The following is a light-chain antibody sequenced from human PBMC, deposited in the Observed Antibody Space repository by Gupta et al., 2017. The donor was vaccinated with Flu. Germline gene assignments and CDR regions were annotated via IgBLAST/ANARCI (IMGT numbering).Light chain of an antibody. Sequence: DIVITPSPAPLAVSLDERATTNCKSSKSILYSSSNKNDLAWYQQKPGLAPQWLIYCASTRASGVPDRFSGSGSGTEFTLTISSLQAEDVAIYYCQQYNSTPPTFGQGTKVEIK. CDR3: QQYNSTPPT. CDR1: KSILYSSSNKND. V-gene: IGKV4-1*01. CDR2: CAS. J-gene: IGKJ1*01.